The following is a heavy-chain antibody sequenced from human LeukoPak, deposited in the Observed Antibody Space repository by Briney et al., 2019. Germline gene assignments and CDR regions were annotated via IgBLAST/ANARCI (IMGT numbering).Heavy chain of an antibody. V-gene: IGHV3-48*02. J-gene: IGHJ3*01. CDR1: GFTFNTYS. Sequence: GGSLRPSCAASGFTFNTYSMNWVRQAPGRGLEWVSYISGGSVTIYYADSVKGRFTVTRDNAGNSLFLQMNSLRDEGTAVYYCARSLAFDLWGQGTVVSVSS. D-gene: IGHD3-16*01. CDR3: ARSLAFDL. CDR2: ISGGSVTI.